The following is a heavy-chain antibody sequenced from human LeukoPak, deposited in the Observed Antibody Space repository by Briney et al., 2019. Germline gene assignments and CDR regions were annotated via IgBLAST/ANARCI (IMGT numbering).Heavy chain of an antibody. V-gene: IGHV3-7*03. CDR1: GFTFSSYA. CDR2: IKQDGSEK. J-gene: IGHJ3*02. Sequence: GGSLRLSCAASGFTFSSYAMSWVRQAPGKGLEWVANIKQDGSEKYYVDSVKGRFTISRDNAKTSLYLQMNSLRAEDTAVYYCARDVLAAGATGIFDIWGQGTMVTVSS. CDR3: ARDVLAAGATGIFDI. D-gene: IGHD1-14*01.